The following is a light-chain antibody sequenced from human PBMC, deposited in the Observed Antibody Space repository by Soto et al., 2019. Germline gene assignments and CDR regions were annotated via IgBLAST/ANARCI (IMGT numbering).Light chain of an antibody. CDR1: QSVSSGY. V-gene: IGKV3D-20*02. J-gene: IGKJ1*01. CDR2: DAS. CDR3: HQRQSWPRT. Sequence: EILMTQSPGTLSLSPGERATLSCRASQSVSSGYLAWYQQKPGQAPRLLIYDASSRATGIPDRFSASGSGTDFTLTISDVQPEDFALYYCHQRQSWPRTFGQGTKVDI.